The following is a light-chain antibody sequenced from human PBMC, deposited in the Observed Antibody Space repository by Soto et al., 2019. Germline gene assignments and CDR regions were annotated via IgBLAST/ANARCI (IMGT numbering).Light chain of an antibody. CDR1: SSDVGGYNY. V-gene: IGLV2-14*01. CDR2: DVS. Sequence: QSALTQPRSVSGSPGQSVTISCTGTSSDVGGYNYVSWYQQHPGKAPKLMIYDVSNRPSGVSNRFSGSKSGNTASLTISGLQAEDEADYYCSSYTGTSTLVFGGGTQLTVL. CDR3: SSYTGTSTLV. J-gene: IGLJ3*02.